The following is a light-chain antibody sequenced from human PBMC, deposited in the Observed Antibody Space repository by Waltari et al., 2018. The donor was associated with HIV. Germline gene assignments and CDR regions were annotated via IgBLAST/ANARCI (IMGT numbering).Light chain of an antibody. J-gene: IGKJ1*01. CDR1: QRVNTY. CDR3: QQSFGTWT. V-gene: IGKV1-39*01. Sequence: IQLTQSPGSLSASIGERVTISCRSSQRVNTYLHWYRQKSGEAPRPLIFDTSTLQTVVPSRFSGSGSGTVFNLTIAALQPEDVATYFCQQSFGTWTFGQGTRVEI. CDR2: DTS.